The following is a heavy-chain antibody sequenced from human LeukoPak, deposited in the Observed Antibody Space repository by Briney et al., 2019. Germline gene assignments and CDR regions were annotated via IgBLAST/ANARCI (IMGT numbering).Heavy chain of an antibody. D-gene: IGHD6-19*01. CDR1: GGSFSGYY. CDR2: INHSGST. J-gene: IGHJ4*02. CDR3: AVNGYSSGWFTKNYFDC. Sequence: PSETLSLTCAVYGGSFSGYYWSWLRQPPGKGLEWIGEINHSGSTNYNPSLKSRVTISVDTSKNQFSLKLSSVTAADTAVYYCAVNGYSSGWFTKNYFDCWGQGTLVTVSS. V-gene: IGHV4-34*01.